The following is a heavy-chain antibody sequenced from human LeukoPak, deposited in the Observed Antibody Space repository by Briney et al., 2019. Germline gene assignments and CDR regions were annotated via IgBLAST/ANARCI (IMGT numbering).Heavy chain of an antibody. CDR2: IYYSGST. CDR1: GGSFSGYY. Sequence: SETLSLTCAVYGGSFSGYYWSWIRQPPGKGLEWIGSIYYSGSTYYNPSLKSRVTISVDTSKNQFSLKLSSVTAADTAVYYCARRGYDILTGYFFFDPWGQGTLVTVSS. CDR3: ARRGYDILTGYFFFDP. V-gene: IGHV4-34*01. D-gene: IGHD3-9*01. J-gene: IGHJ5*02.